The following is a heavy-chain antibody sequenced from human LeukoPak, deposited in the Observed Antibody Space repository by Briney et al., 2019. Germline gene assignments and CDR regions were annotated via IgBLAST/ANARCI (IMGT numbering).Heavy chain of an antibody. CDR2: ISGSGGST. CDR1: GFTFSSYA. CDR3: AKSSLEWLLPYYFDY. V-gene: IGHV3-23*01. D-gene: IGHD3-3*01. Sequence: PGGSLRLSCAASGFTFSSYAMSWVRQAPGKGLEWVSAISGSGGSTYYADSVKGRFTISRDNSKNTLYLQMSSLRAEDTAVYYCAKSSLEWLLPYYFDYWGQGTLVTVSS. J-gene: IGHJ4*02.